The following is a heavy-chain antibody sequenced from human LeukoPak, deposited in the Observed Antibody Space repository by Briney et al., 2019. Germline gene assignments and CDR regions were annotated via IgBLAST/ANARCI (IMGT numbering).Heavy chain of an antibody. Sequence: GGSLRLSCAASGITVSSNYMSWVRQAPGKGLEWVSTFYRGDSTYYADSVNGRFTISRDNSKNTLYLQMNSLRAEDTAVYYCARYYDSSGRTGGAFDCWGQGTLVTVSS. CDR3: ARYYDSSGRTGGAFDC. J-gene: IGHJ4*02. D-gene: IGHD3-22*01. V-gene: IGHV3-66*02. CDR1: GITVSSNY. CDR2: FYRGDST.